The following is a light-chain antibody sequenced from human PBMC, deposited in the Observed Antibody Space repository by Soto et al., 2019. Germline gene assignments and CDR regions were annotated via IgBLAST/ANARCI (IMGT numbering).Light chain of an antibody. V-gene: IGKV3-20*01. CDR2: GAS. CDR1: QSVSSNY. CDR3: QHYGSFPHT. Sequence: ETGLTQSPGTLSLSQGERATLSCRATQSVSSNYLAWYQHKPGQAPRLLIYGASSRATGIPDRFSGSGSETDFTLTISTLQPDDFAVFYCQHYGSFPHTFGQGNKLKIK. J-gene: IGKJ2*01.